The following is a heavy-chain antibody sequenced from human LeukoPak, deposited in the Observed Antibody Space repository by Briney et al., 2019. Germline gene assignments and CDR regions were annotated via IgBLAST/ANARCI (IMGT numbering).Heavy chain of an antibody. CDR1: GGSFSGYY. CDR3: ARLTGLRSPFDP. J-gene: IGHJ5*02. CDR2: INHSGST. V-gene: IGHV4-34*01. Sequence: SETLSLTCAVYGGSFSGYYWSWIRQPPGKGLEWIGEINHSGSTNYNPSPKGRVTISVDTSKNQFSLKLSSVTAADTAVYYCARLTGLRSPFDPWGQGTLVTVSS. D-gene: IGHD3-3*01.